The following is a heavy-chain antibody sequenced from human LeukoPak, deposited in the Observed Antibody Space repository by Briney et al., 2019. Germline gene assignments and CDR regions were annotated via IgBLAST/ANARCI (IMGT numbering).Heavy chain of an antibody. CDR2: INPSGGST. CDR1: GYTFTSYY. D-gene: IGHD3-3*01. CDR3: ASEPSTYDFWSGYYQIY. Sequence: GASVKVSCKASGYTFTSYYMHWVRQAPGQGLEWMGIINPSGGSTSYAQKFQGRVTITRDTSTSTVYMELSSLRSEDTAVYYCASEPSTYDFWSGYYQIYWGQGTLVTVSS. J-gene: IGHJ4*02. V-gene: IGHV1-46*01.